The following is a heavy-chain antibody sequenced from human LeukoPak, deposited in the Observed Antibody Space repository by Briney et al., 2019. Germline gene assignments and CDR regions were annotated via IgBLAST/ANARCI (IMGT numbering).Heavy chain of an antibody. CDR1: GFTFSSYW. CDR3: ARERMYAGSESTYPYYAD. D-gene: IGHD2-8*01. Sequence: GGSLRLSCAASGFTFSSYWMSWVRQSPGKGLEWVANIKPDGGEKYFMDSVKGRFTISRDNAKNALYLEMNSLRAEDTAEYSCARERMYAGSESTYPYYADWGQGTLVTVSS. V-gene: IGHV3-7*01. CDR2: IKPDGGEK. J-gene: IGHJ4*02.